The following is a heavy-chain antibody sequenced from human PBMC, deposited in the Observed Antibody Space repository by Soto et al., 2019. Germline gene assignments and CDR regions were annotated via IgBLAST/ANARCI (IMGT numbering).Heavy chain of an antibody. D-gene: IGHD2-21*02. CDR2: IYYSGST. CDR1: GGSINNGGYY. CDR3: ARVCGGDCHNVMDV. J-gene: IGHJ6*02. Sequence: QVQLQESGPGLVKPSQTLSLTCTVSGGSINNGGYYWSWIRQHPGKGLEWIGYIYYSGSTYYNPSLKSRVTMSVDTSKNQVALKLSSVTAADTAVYYCARVCGGDCHNVMDVWGQGTTVTVSS. V-gene: IGHV4-31*03.